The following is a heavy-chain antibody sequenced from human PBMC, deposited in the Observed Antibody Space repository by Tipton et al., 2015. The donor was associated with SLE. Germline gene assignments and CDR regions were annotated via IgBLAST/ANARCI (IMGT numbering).Heavy chain of an antibody. J-gene: IGHJ4*02. CDR2: IHDSGSS. Sequence: LRLSCAVNGGSSSAYYWSWIRQSPGKALEWIGDIHDSGSSNHNPSLKSRVSISVDTSKNQISLKLNSVTAADTAVYYCARGRVDYIRGTYRPSSFDYWGQGTQVTVSS. D-gene: IGHD3-16*02. CDR3: ARGRVDYIRGTYRPSSFDY. CDR1: GGSSSAYY. V-gene: IGHV4-34*01.